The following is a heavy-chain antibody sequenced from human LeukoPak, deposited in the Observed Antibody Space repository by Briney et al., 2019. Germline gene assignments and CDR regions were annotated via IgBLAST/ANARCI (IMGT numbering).Heavy chain of an antibody. D-gene: IGHD3-9*01. V-gene: IGHV3-48*03. CDR3: ARDHPSDILTGYYSFDY. Sequence: GGSLRLSCAASGFTFSSYEMNWVRQAPGKGLEWVSYISSSGSTIYYADSVKGRFTISRDNAKNSLYLQMNSLRAEDTAVYYCARDHPSDILTGYYSFDYWGQGTLVTVSS. CDR1: GFTFSSYE. CDR2: ISSSGSTI. J-gene: IGHJ4*02.